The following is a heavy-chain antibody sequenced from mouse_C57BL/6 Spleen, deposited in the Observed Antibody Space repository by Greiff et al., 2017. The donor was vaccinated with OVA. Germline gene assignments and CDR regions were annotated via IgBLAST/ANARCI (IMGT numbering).Heavy chain of an antibody. CDR2: ISDGGSYT. D-gene: IGHD1-1*01. V-gene: IGHV5-4*01. Sequence: EVQGVESGGGLVKPGGSLKLSCAASGFTFSSYAMSWVRQTPEKRLEWVATISDGGSYTYYPDNVKGRFTISRDNAKNNLYLQMSHLKSEDTAMYYCAREDLSGYYFYYWGQGTTLTVSS. J-gene: IGHJ2*01. CDR3: AREDLSGYYFYY. CDR1: GFTFSSYA.